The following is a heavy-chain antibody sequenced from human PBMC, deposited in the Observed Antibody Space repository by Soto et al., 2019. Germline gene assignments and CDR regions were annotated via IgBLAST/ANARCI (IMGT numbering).Heavy chain of an antibody. J-gene: IGHJ4*02. D-gene: IGHD1-26*01. CDR2: ISSSSSYI. Sequence: EVQLVESGGGLVKPGGSLRLSCEASGFTFSSYSMNWVRQAPGKGLEWVSSISSSSSYIYYADSVKGRFTISRDNAKNSLYLQMNSLRAEDTAVYYCARFSWSYFRFVDYWGQGTLVTVSS. V-gene: IGHV3-21*01. CDR1: GFTFSSYS. CDR3: ARFSWSYFRFVDY.